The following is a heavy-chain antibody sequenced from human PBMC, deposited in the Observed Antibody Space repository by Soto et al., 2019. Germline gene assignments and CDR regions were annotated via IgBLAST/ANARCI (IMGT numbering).Heavy chain of an antibody. CDR3: ASMYYDSSGYQQFYYYYGMDV. V-gene: IGHV1-69*12. Sequence: QVQLVQSGAEVKKPGSSVKVSCKASGGTFSSYAISWVRQAPGQGLEWMGGIIPIFGTANYAQKFQGRVTITADESTSTAYMELSSLRSEDTAVYYCASMYYDSSGYQQFYYYYGMDVWGQGTTVTVSS. CDR2: IIPIFGTA. D-gene: IGHD3-22*01. J-gene: IGHJ6*02. CDR1: GGTFSSYA.